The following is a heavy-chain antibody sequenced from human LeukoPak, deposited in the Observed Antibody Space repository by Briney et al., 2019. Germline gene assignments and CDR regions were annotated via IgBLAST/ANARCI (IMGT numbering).Heavy chain of an antibody. D-gene: IGHD3-22*01. CDR1: GYSISSGYY. CDR2: IYHSGST. Sequence: SETLSLTCTVSGYSISSGYYWGWIRQPPGKGLEWIGSIYHSGSTYYNPSLKSRVTISVDTSKNQFSLKLFSVTAADTAVFYCASLNYYDSSGYYYVFDYWGQGTLVTVSS. J-gene: IGHJ4*02. V-gene: IGHV4-38-2*02. CDR3: ASLNYYDSSGYYYVFDY.